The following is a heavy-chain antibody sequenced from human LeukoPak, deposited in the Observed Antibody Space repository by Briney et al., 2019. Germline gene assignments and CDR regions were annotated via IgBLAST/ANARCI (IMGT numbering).Heavy chain of an antibody. D-gene: IGHD2-2*01. CDR2: IYYNGNT. CDR3: ARRLTQYDCFDP. CDR1: DGSINSYY. J-gene: IGHJ5*02. Sequence: SETLSLTCSVSDGSINSYYWNWIRRPPGKGLEWIGYIYYNGNTNYSPSLKSRVTMSVDTSKNLFSLKVSSVTPEDTAVYYCARRLTQYDCFDPWGQGILVTVSS. V-gene: IGHV4-59*12.